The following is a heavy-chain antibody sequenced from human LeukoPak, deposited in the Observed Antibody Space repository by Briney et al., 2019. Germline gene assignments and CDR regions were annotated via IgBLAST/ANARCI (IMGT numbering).Heavy chain of an antibody. CDR2: IKQDGSEK. V-gene: IGHV3-7*01. D-gene: IGHD4-17*01. Sequence: GGSLRLSCAASGFTFSSYWMSWVRQAPGKGLEWVANIKQDGSEKYYVDSVKGRFTISRDNAKNSLYLQMNSLRAEDTAVYYCARGGYGDYWGYDYWGLGTLVTVSS. CDR1: GFTFSSYW. J-gene: IGHJ4*02. CDR3: ARGGYGDYWGYDY.